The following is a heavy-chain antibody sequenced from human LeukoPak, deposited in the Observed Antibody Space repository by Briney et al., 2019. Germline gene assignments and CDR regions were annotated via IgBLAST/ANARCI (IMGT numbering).Heavy chain of an antibody. D-gene: IGHD2-8*01. CDR1: GFTFSAYA. Sequence: GSLRLSCAASGFTFSAYAMNWVRQAPGKGLEWVSAISGNALSTYYAGSVKGRFTISRDNSKNTLYLQMNSLRAEDTAVYFCAKVIMAATHFYYSGMDVWGQGTTVTVSS. CDR2: ISGNALST. V-gene: IGHV3-23*01. J-gene: IGHJ6*02. CDR3: AKVIMAATHFYYSGMDV.